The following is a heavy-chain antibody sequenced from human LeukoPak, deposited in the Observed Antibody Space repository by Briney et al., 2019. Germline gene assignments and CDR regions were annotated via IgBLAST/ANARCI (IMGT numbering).Heavy chain of an antibody. D-gene: IGHD3-16*01. V-gene: IGHV3-23*01. J-gene: IGHJ4*02. Sequence: QTGGSLRLSCAASGSTFSSLAMTWVRQAPGKGLEWVSAIRGSGDSTYYADSVKGRFTISRDNSKNTLYLQMNSLRVEDTAVYYCATRPKPRNDYVWGTYPLLLWGQGTLVTVSS. CDR2: IRGSGDST. CDR1: GSTFSSLA. CDR3: ATRPKPRNDYVWGTYPLLL.